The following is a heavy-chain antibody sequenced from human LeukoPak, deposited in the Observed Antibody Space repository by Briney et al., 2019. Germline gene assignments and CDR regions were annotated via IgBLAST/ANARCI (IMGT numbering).Heavy chain of an antibody. V-gene: IGHV4-59*01. CDR3: ARNPLVDYGDSLYFDY. CDR2: IYYSGST. J-gene: IGHJ4*02. D-gene: IGHD4-17*01. Sequence: PSETLSLTCTVSGGSISSYYWSWIRRPPGKGLEWIGYIYYSGSTNYNPSLKSRVTISVDTSKNQFSLKLSSVTAADTAVYYCARNPLVDYGDSLYFDYWGQGTLVTVSS. CDR1: GGSISSYY.